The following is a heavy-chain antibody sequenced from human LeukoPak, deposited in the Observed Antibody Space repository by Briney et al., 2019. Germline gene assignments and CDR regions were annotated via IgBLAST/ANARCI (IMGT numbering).Heavy chain of an antibody. V-gene: IGHV3-21*01. Sequence: GGSLRLSCAASGFTFSSYSMNWVRQAPGKGLEWVSSISSSSSYIYYADSVKGRFTISRDNAKISLYLQMNSLRAEDTAVYYCARGDYDILTGLYYFDCWGQGTLVTVSS. D-gene: IGHD3-9*01. CDR3: ARGDYDILTGLYYFDC. J-gene: IGHJ4*02. CDR1: GFTFSSYS. CDR2: ISSSSSYI.